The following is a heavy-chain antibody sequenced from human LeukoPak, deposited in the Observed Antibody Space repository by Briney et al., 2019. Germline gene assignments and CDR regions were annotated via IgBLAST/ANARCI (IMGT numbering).Heavy chain of an antibody. CDR2: ISAYNGNI. Sequence: ASVKASCKASGYTFTSYGISWVRQAPGQGLEWMGWISAYNGNINYAQKLQGRVTMTTDTSMSTAYMELRSLRSDDTAVYYCARPYYYDSSGYYSIWGQGTLVTVSS. CDR1: GYTFTSYG. J-gene: IGHJ4*02. CDR3: ARPYYYDSSGYYSI. V-gene: IGHV1-18*01. D-gene: IGHD3-22*01.